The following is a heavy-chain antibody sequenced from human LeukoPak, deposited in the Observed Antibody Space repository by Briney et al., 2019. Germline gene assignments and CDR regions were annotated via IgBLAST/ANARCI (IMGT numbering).Heavy chain of an antibody. V-gene: IGHV1-69*13. J-gene: IGHJ4*02. Sequence: SVKVSCKASGGTFSSYAISWVRQAPGQGLEWMGGIIPIFGTANYAQKFQGRVTITADESTSTAYMELSSLRSEDTAVYYCARFSEYYHSSVHYLDYWGQGTLVSVSS. D-gene: IGHD3-22*01. CDR1: GGTFSSYA. CDR2: IIPIFGTA. CDR3: ARFSEYYHSSVHYLDY.